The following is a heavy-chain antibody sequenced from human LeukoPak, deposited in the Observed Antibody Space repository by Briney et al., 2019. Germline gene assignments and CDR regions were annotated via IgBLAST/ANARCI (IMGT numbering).Heavy chain of an antibody. CDR3: ARGGAGGGYFPT. CDR1: GFSLSDST. CDR2: MKEDGSDE. J-gene: IGHJ1*01. Sequence: GGSLRLSCVASGFSLSDSTMSWVRQAAGKGLEWVAKMKEDGSDENYVDSVKGRFTISRDNARNSLHLQMKSLRAEDTAVHFCARGGAGGGYFPTWGQGILVIVSS. D-gene: IGHD3-16*01. V-gene: IGHV3-7*03.